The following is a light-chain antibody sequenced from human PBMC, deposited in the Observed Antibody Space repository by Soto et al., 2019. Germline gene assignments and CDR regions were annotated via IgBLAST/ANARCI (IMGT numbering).Light chain of an antibody. CDR2: KAS. V-gene: IGKV1-5*03. J-gene: IGKJ1*01. Sequence: DIQMTQSPSTLSASVGDRVTITCRASQSISSWLAWYQQKPGKAPKLLISKASSLESGVTSRFSGSGYGTEFTLTISSLQPDDFATYYCQQYNSYSHSFGQGTKVEIK. CDR3: QQYNSYSHS. CDR1: QSISSW.